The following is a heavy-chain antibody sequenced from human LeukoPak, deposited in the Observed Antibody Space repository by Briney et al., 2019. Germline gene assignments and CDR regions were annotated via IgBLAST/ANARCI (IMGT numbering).Heavy chain of an antibody. D-gene: IGHD2-15*01. Sequence: GGSLRLSCAASGFTFSSYAMTWVRQAPGMGLEWVSTISGGGGSTYYADSVKGRFTISRDNSKNTLYLQMNNLRAEDTAVYYCAKDHRRGQLLLIPRDLGTMVNVT. CDR1: GFTFSSYA. CDR2: ISGGGGST. CDR3: AKDHRRGQLLLIP. J-gene: IGHJ5*02. V-gene: IGHV3-23*01.